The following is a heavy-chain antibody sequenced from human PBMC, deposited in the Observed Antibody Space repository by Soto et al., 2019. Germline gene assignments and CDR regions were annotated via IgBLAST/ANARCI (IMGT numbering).Heavy chain of an antibody. CDR2: INHSGTT. CDR3: AGIDYGDSGAFDI. D-gene: IGHD4-17*01. CDR1: GGSFSGFY. V-gene: IGHV4-34*01. J-gene: IGHJ3*02. Sequence: QVHLQQWGAGLLKPSETLSLTCAVYGGSFSGFYWSWIRQPPGKGLEWIGEINHSGTTNYNPSLKRRVTISPDASKNQFSLTLSSVTAADTAVYYWAGIDYGDSGAFDIWGQGTVVTVSS.